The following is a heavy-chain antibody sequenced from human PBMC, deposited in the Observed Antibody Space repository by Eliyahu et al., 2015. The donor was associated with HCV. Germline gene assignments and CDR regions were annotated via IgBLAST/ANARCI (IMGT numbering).Heavy chain of an antibody. CDR2: ISYDGSNK. CDR3: AKGWLLSSYYGMDV. CDR1: GFTFSSYG. D-gene: IGHD6-19*01. J-gene: IGHJ6*02. Sequence: QVQLVESGGGVVXPGRSLRLSCAAXGFTFSSYGMHWVRQAPGKGLXWGAVISYDGSNKXYADSVKGRFTISRDNSKNTXYLQMNSLRAEDTAVYYCAKGWLLSSYYGMDVWGQGTTVTVSS. V-gene: IGHV3-30*18.